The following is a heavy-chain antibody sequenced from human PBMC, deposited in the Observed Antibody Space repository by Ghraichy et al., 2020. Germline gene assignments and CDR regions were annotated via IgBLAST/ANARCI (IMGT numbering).Heavy chain of an antibody. V-gene: IGHV3-30-3*01. CDR1: GFTFSSYA. CDR2: ISYDGSNK. D-gene: IGHD6-19*01. J-gene: IGHJ4*02. CDR3: ARDKGPDPRTDSSGWQDY. Sequence: GGSLRLSCAASGFTFSSYAMHWVRQAPGKGLEWVAVISYDGSNKYYADSVKGRFTISRDNSKNTLYLQMNSLRAEDTAVYYCARDKGPDPRTDSSGWQDYWGQGTLVTVSS.